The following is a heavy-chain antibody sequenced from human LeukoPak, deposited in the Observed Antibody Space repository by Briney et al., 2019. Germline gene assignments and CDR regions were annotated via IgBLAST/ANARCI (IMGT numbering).Heavy chain of an antibody. V-gene: IGHV3-21*01. CDR3: ARVRCSGGGCFYNFDY. J-gene: IGHJ4*02. D-gene: IGHD2-15*01. CDR1: GVTFSTYS. Sequence: GGSLRLSCAASGVTFSTYSMNWGRQAPGKGLEWVSSLSSSSTYVYYADSVKGRFTISRDNAKNSLYLQMNSLRAEDTTVYYCARVRCSGGGCFYNFDYWGQGSLVTVSS. CDR2: LSSSSTYV.